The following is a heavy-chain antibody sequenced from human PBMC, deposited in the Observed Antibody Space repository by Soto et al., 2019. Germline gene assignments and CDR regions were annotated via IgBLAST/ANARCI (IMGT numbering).Heavy chain of an antibody. CDR2: IKSKTDGGTT. CDR1: GFTFSNAW. D-gene: IGHD3-3*01. V-gene: IGHV3-15*01. J-gene: IGHJ4*02. CDR3: TTDHYDFWSGYPPLDY. Sequence: EVQLVESGGGLVKPGGSLRLSCAASGFTFSNAWMSWVRQAPGKGLEWVGRIKSKTDGGTTDYAAPVKGRFTISRDDSKNTLYLQMNSLKTEDTAVYHCTTDHYDFWSGYPPLDYWGQGTLVTVSS.